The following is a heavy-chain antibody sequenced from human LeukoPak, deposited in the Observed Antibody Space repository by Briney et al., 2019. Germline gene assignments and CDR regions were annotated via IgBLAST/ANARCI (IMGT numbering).Heavy chain of an antibody. Sequence: SETLSLTCTVSGGSISSYYWSWIRQPPEKGLEWIGYIYYSGNTNYNPSLKTRVTISVDTSKNQFSLKLSSVTAADTAVYYCARAGSWKLNFDYWGQGTLVTVSS. CDR2: IYYSGNT. D-gene: IGHD6-13*01. V-gene: IGHV4-59*01. CDR3: ARAGSWKLNFDY. J-gene: IGHJ4*02. CDR1: GGSISSYY.